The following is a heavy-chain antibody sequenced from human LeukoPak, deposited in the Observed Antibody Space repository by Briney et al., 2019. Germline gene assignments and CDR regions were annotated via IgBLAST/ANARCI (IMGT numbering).Heavy chain of an antibody. V-gene: IGHV1-46*03. D-gene: IGHD3-22*01. J-gene: IGHJ4*02. CDR2: XPSGGST. CDR3: ARASDSSGYYAPQHYFDY. Sequence: XPSGGSTSYAQKFQGRVTMTRDTSTSTVYMELSSLRSEDTAVYYCARASDSSGYYAPQHYFDYWGQGTLVTVSS.